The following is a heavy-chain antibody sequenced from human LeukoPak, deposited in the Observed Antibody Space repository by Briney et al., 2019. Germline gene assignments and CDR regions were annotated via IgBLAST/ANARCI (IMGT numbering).Heavy chain of an antibody. CDR1: GFTFSSYE. V-gene: IGHV3-48*03. CDR3: ASEGDYGVPFDI. CDR2: ISSSGSTI. J-gene: IGHJ3*02. D-gene: IGHD4-17*01. Sequence: GGSLRLSCAASGFTFSSYEMNWVRQAPGKGLEWVSYISSSGSTIYYADSVKGRFTISRDNAKNSLYLQMNSLRAEDTAVYYCASEGDYGVPFDIWGQGTMVTVSS.